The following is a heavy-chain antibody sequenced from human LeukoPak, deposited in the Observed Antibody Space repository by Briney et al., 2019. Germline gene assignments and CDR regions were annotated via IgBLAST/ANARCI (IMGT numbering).Heavy chain of an antibody. CDR2: ISYSGNT. V-gene: IGHV4-59*01. CDR3: ARGRRGAAGFFDS. D-gene: IGHD3-10*01. J-gene: IGHJ4*02. CDR1: GDSITGFY. Sequence: SETLSLTCTVSGDSITGFYWSWIRRPPAKRLEWIAYISYSGNTNYNPSLRSRVTISIDTSKNQISLNLNSVTAADTAVFYCARGRRGAAGFFDSWGQGTLVTVSS.